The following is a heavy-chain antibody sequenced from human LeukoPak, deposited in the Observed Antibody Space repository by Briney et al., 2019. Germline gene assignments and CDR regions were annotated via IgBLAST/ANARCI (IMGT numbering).Heavy chain of an antibody. CDR3: ARPSDTENYWRAFDY. CDR1: GFTFGTYW. Sequence: PGGSLRLSCAASGFTFGTYWMSWVRQAPGKGLEWVANIKGDGSDKNYVGSVKGRFTISRDHAKNSLSLQTTSLRAEDTAVYYCARPSDTENYWRAFDYWGQGTLVSVSS. J-gene: IGHJ4*02. D-gene: IGHD5-18*01. V-gene: IGHV3-7*01. CDR2: IKGDGSDK.